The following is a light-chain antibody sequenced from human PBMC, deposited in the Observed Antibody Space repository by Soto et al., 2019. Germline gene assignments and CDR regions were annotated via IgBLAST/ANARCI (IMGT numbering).Light chain of an antibody. J-gene: IGKJ4*01. CDR3: QRHGTLPSLT. V-gene: IGKV3-20*01. Sequence: EIVLTQSPGTLSLSPGERATLSCRASQSLSSSYLAWYQQKPGQAPRLLIYGASSRATGIPDRFSGSGSGTDFSLAITRLVTEDFAVYYCQRHGTLPSLTFGGGTKVQIK. CDR1: QSLSSSY. CDR2: GAS.